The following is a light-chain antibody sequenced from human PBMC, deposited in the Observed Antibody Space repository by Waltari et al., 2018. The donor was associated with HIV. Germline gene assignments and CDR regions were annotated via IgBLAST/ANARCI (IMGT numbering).Light chain of an antibody. J-gene: IGLJ1*01. Sequence: SYELTPPPSVSVSPGPTASIPCSGDQLGTKYAFWYQQKAGQSPVLVIYQDAQRPSGIPERFYGSNSGNTATLTISGTEAMDEADYDCQTWDNSTSRVFG. V-gene: IGLV3-1*01. CDR1: QLGTKY. CDR3: QTWDNSTSRV. CDR2: QDA.